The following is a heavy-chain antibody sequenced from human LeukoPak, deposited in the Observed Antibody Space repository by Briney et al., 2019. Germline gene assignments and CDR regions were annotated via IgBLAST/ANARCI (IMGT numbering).Heavy chain of an antibody. D-gene: IGHD6-19*01. Sequence: PGGSLRLSCAASGFIFNDYFMGWIRQTPGKGLEWVSSISSSSSYIYYADSVKGRFTISRDNAKNSLYLQMNSLRAEDTAVYYCAINTGVSGWHNFDYWGQGTLVTVSS. J-gene: IGHJ4*02. V-gene: IGHV3-11*06. CDR1: GFIFNDYF. CDR2: ISSSSSYI. CDR3: AINTGVSGWHNFDY.